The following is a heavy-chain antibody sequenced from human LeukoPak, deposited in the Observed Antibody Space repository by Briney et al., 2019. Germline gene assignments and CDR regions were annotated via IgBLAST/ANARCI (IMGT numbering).Heavy chain of an antibody. V-gene: IGHV3-21*01. CDR1: GFSFSDYS. CDR3: ARVSFAGYDSSGYSSYDY. CDR2: ISSYSTYI. D-gene: IGHD3-22*01. Sequence: KFGGSLRLSCAASGFSFSDYSMNWVRQAPGKGLEWVSFISSYSTYIYYADSLKGRFTISRDNAKNSLYLQMNSLRAEDTAVYYCARVSFAGYDSSGYSSYDYWGQGTLVTVSS. J-gene: IGHJ4*02.